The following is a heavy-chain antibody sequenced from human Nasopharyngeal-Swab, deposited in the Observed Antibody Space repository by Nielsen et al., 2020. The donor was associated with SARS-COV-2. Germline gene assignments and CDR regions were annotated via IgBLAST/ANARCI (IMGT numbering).Heavy chain of an antibody. V-gene: IGHV3-64*01. J-gene: IGHJ3*02. CDR1: GFTFSSYA. D-gene: IGHD6-19*01. CDR2: ISSNGGST. CDR3: ARGRSSGWYKAFDI. Sequence: GGSLKISCAASGFTFSSYAMHWVRQAPGKGLEYVSAISSNGGSTYYANSVKGRFTISRDNSKNTLYLQMGSLRAEDMAVYYCARGRSSGWYKAFDIWGQGTMVTVSS.